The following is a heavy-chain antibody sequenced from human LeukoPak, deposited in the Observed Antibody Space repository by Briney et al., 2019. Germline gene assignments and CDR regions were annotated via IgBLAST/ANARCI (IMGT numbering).Heavy chain of an antibody. CDR1: GFNFGTFA. CDR3: RGTYYYGSGIDGDYFDY. D-gene: IGHD3-10*01. Sequence: PGGSLRLSCEASGFNFGTFAMHWVRQAPGEGLEWLAIIWYDGSNKHYSDSVKGRFTISRDNSESSLYLQMNSLRAEDTAVYYCRGTYYYGSGIDGDYFDYWGQGTLVTVSS. CDR2: IWYDGSNK. V-gene: IGHV3-33*01. J-gene: IGHJ4*02.